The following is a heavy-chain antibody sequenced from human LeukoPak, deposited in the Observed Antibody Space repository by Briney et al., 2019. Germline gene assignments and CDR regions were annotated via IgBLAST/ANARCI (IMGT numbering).Heavy chain of an antibody. CDR2: ASYVGNNE. V-gene: IGHV3-30*03. CDR3: AGSYGTDYGMDV. J-gene: IGHJ6*02. D-gene: IGHD4-17*01. CDR1: GSTSSKYA. Sequence: PGGPLSLSCEPSGSTSSKYAMTWSRKAPGKGLKWMAFASYVGNNEYYADSVKGRFTVSRDNSKKTLFLQMRSLRTDDTAVYHCAGSYGTDYGMDVWGQGTTVTVSS.